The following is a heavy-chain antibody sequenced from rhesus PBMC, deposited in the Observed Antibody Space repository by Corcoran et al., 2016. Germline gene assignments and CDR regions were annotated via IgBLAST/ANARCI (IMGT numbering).Heavy chain of an antibody. CDR3: ARDFAY. V-gene: IGHV4-147*01. J-gene: IGHJ4*01. CDR2: IDGGNGRT. CDR1: GASIRPNY. Sequence: QVQLQQSSPGLVKPSETLSLTCAVSGASIRPNYWSWIRQSPGKGLEWIGTIDGGNGRTRYNPSLKSRVIISTDASKNQFSLNLIVVTSADTAVYYCARDFAYWGQGVLVTVSS.